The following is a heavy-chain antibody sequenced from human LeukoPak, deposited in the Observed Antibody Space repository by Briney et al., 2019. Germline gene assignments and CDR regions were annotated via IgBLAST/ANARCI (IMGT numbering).Heavy chain of an antibody. V-gene: IGHV1-8*01. D-gene: IGHD3-22*01. CDR3: GRVSDGTSTMIDLGGGDY. CDR2: MNPNSGNT. Sequence: ASVKVSCKASGYTFTSYDINWVRQATGQGLEWMGWMNPNSGNTGYAQKFQGRVTMTRNTSISTAYMELSSLRSEDTAVYYCGRVSDGTSTMIDLGGGDYWGQGTLVTVSS. J-gene: IGHJ4*02. CDR1: GYTFTSYD.